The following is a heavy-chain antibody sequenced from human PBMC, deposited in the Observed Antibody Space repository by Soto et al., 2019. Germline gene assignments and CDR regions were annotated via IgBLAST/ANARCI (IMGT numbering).Heavy chain of an antibody. J-gene: IGHJ4*02. D-gene: IGHD4-17*01. Sequence: ASVKVSCKASGYTFTSYGISWVRQAPGQGLEWMGWISAYNGNTNYAQKLQGRVTMTTDTSTSTAYMELRSLRSDDTAVYYCAVTAMTTVTTEPFDYWGQGTLVTDSS. V-gene: IGHV1-18*01. CDR3: AVTAMTTVTTEPFDY. CDR1: GYTFTSYG. CDR2: ISAYNGNT.